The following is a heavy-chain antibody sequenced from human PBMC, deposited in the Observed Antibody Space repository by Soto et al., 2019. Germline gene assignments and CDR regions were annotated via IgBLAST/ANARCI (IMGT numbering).Heavy chain of an antibody. V-gene: IGHV1-3*01. J-gene: IGHJ4*02. D-gene: IGHD5-18*01. CDR3: ASAAYIYGSTIDN. CDR2: INAGNGNR. Sequence: QVHLVQSRAEVKKPGASVRLSCTASGYTFSTYAFHWVRQAPGQSLEWMGWINAGNGNRKYSPKFEGRVTISKDTFPNAVYMELTSLTSEDTATYYCASAAYIYGSTIDNWGPGTLVTVSS. CDR1: GYTFSTYA.